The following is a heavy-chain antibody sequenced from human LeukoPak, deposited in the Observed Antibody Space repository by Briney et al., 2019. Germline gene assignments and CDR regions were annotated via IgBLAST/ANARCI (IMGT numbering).Heavy chain of an antibody. Sequence: GAPVKVSCKASGYTFTGYYMHWVRQAPGQGLEWMGWINPNSGGTNYAQKFQGRVTMTRDTSISTAYMELSRLRSDDTAVYYCARDSFPGGSPEDYWGQGTLVTVSS. CDR1: GYTFTGYY. J-gene: IGHJ4*02. CDR2: INPNSGGT. D-gene: IGHD1-26*01. V-gene: IGHV1-2*02. CDR3: ARDSFPGGSPEDY.